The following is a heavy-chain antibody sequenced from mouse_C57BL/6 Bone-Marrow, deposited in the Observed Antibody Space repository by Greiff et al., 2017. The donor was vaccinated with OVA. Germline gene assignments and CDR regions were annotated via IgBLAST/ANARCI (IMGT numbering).Heavy chain of an antibody. CDR1: GFNIKDDY. J-gene: IGHJ2*01. V-gene: IGHV14-4*01. CDR3: TTFGFITTVVATSDY. CDR2: IDPENGDT. Sequence: VQLKQSGAELVRPGASVKLSCTASGFNIKDDYMHWVKQRPEQGLEWIGWIDPENGDTEYASKFQGKATITADTSSNTAYLQLSSLTSEDTAVYYCTTFGFITTVVATSDYWGQGTTLTVSS. D-gene: IGHD1-1*01.